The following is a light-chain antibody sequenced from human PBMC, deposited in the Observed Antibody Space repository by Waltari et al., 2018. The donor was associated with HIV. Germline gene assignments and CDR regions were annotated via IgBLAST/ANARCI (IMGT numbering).Light chain of an antibody. CDR3: ASFTGDDTLL. V-gene: IGLV2-14*03. CDR1: DRAFGLSHF. Sequence: SAVTHPASVSGLPGQSITISCTAGDRAFGLSHFVSWSHQHPGRVPRLILYDVDSRAPGISDRFSGSRSGPTASLNISRLRAEDEADYYCASFTGDDTLLFGGGTKVTVL. CDR2: DVD. J-gene: IGLJ3*02.